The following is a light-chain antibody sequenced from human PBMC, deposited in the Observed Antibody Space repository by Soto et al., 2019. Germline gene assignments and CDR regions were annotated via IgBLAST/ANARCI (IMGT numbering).Light chain of an antibody. CDR2: DAS. J-gene: IGKJ5*01. V-gene: IGKV3D-20*02. CDR3: QQRSNWPIT. Sequence: EIVLTQSPGTLSLSPGERATLSCRASQSVSSSYLAWYQHKPGQAPRLLIYDASNRATGIPARFSGSGSGTDFTLTISSLEPEAFAVYYCQQRSNWPITFGQGTRLEIK. CDR1: QSVSSSY.